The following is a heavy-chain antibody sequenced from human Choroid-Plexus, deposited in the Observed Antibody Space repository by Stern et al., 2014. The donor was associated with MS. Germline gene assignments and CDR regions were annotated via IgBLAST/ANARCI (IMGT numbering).Heavy chain of an antibody. D-gene: IGHD2-2*01. Sequence: EVQLVASGGGLVQPGGSLRLSCAASGFTFSTYAFSWVRQAPGKGLEWVSSISDSGVYTYYADSVKGRFTISRGNSKSMLYLEMQSLRAEDTAVYHCAKDLGRGVVVALLYGLDVWGQGTTVTVSS. J-gene: IGHJ6*02. CDR2: ISDSGVYT. CDR1: GFTFSTYA. V-gene: IGHV3-23*04. CDR3: AKDLGRGVVVALLYGLDV.